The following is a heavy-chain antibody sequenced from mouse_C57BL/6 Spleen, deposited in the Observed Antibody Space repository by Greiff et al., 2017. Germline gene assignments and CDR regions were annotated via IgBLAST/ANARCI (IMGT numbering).Heavy chain of an antibody. CDR3: APYYYGSSYSAWFAY. V-gene: IGHV1-85*01. CDR1: GYTFTSYD. D-gene: IGHD1-1*01. CDR2: IYPRDGSN. Sequence: QVQLKESGPELVKPGDSVKLSCKASGYTFTSYDINWVKQRPGQGLEWIGWIYPRDGSNKYNEKFKGKATLTVDTASSTAYMELHSLTSEDSAVYFCAPYYYGSSYSAWFAYWGQGTLVTVSA. J-gene: IGHJ3*01.